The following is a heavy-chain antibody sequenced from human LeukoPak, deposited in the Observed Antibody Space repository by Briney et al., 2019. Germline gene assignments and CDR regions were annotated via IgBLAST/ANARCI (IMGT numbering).Heavy chain of an antibody. CDR2: IYYTGST. D-gene: IGHD4-11*01. V-gene: IGHV4-31*03. CDR1: GGSVSSGGYF. J-gene: IGHJ3*01. Sequence: SETLSLTCTVSGGSVSSGGYFWVWIRQRPGKGLEWIGYIYYTGSTSYNPSLKSRLTIAVDTSKNQFSLKLSSVTAADTAVYYCARPLNTVHDTFDVWGQGTMVTVSS. CDR3: ARPLNTVHDTFDV.